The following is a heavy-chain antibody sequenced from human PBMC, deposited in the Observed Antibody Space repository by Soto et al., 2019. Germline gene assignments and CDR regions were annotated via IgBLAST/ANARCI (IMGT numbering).Heavy chain of an antibody. Sequence: SETLSLTCTVSGGSISSYYWSXXXXPPGKGLEWIGYIYYSGSTNYNPSLKSRVTISVDTSKNQFSLKLSSVTAADTAVYYCARASWYQLPLSYYFDYWGQGTLVTVSS. CDR2: IYYSGST. D-gene: IGHD2-2*01. CDR3: ARASWYQLPLSYYFDY. CDR1: GGSISSYY. V-gene: IGHV4-59*01. J-gene: IGHJ4*02.